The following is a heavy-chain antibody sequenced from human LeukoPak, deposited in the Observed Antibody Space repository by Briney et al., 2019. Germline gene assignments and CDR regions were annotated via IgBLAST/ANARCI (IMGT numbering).Heavy chain of an antibody. CDR3: ARGDSSGYYFSPFDY. J-gene: IGHJ4*02. Sequence: GGSLRLSCADSGFTFSNYNMNWVHQAPGKAMEWVSSITSSGTYTFYADSVKGRFTISRDNAKNSLYLQMDSLGPEDTAVYYCARGDSSGYYFSPFDYWGQGTLVTVSS. D-gene: IGHD3-22*01. CDR2: ITSSGTYT. V-gene: IGHV3-21*04. CDR1: GFTFSNYN.